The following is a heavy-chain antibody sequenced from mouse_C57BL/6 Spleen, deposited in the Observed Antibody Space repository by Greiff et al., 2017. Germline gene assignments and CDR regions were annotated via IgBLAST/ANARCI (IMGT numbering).Heavy chain of an antibody. J-gene: IGHJ3*01. CDR1: GFTISDYG. CDR2: ISSGSSTI. V-gene: IGHV5-17*01. Sequence: EVMLVESGGGLVKPGGSLKLSCAASGFTISDYGMHWVRQAPEKGLEWVAYISSGSSTIYYADTVKGRFTISRDNAKNTLFLQMTSLRSEDTAMYYCAREAWFAYWGQGTLVTVSA. CDR3: AREAWFAY.